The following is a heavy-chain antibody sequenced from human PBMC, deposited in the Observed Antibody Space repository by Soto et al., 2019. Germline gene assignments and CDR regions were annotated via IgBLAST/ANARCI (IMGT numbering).Heavy chain of an antibody. Sequence: EVQLLDSGGGLVQPGGSLRLSCAASGFMFNCCAMSWVRQAPGKGLEWVSTIHGDGDYSHYTDSVEGRFTISRDNSRNTLYLQMDSLRADDTATYYCAKNRGAGDYTNWSFAVWGRGTLVAVSS. V-gene: IGHV3-23*01. J-gene: IGHJ2*01. CDR2: IHGDGDYS. D-gene: IGHD2-2*02. CDR1: GFMFNCCA. CDR3: AKNRGAGDYTNWSFAV.